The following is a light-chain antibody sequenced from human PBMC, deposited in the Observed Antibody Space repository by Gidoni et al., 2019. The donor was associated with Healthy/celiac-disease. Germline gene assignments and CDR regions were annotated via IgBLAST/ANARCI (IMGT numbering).Light chain of an antibody. V-gene: IGKV1-39*01. Sequence: DIQMTQSPSSLSASVGDRVTITCRASQSISSYLNWYQQKPGKAPKLLIYAASSMQSGVPSRFSGSGSGTDFTLIISSLQPEDFATYYCQQSYSTIFTFXPXTKVDIK. J-gene: IGKJ3*01. CDR1: QSISSY. CDR2: AAS. CDR3: QQSYSTIFT.